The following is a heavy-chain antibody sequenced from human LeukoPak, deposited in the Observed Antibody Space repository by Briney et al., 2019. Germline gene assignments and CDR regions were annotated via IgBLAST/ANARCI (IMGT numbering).Heavy chain of an antibody. CDR2: TFQGGGEI. D-gene: IGHD5-18*01. Sequence: PGGSLRLSCAASGFTFSDFAMIWVRQPTGKGVEGVSSTFQGGGEIHYADSVRGRFTISRDNSTSTLFLQMNSLRGEDTAIYYCATYRQVKLPFDAWGQGTLVTVSS. J-gene: IGHJ4*02. CDR1: GFTFSDFA. CDR3: ATYRQVKLPFDA. V-gene: IGHV3-23*01.